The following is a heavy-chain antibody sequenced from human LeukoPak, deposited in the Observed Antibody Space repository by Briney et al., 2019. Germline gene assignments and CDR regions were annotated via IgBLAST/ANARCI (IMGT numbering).Heavy chain of an antibody. V-gene: IGHV3-53*01. D-gene: IGHD1-20*01. CDR3: ARVNRLTGTHYYYMDV. J-gene: IGHJ6*03. Sequence: GGSLRLSCAVSGLSSNYMSWVRQAPGKGLKWVSVIYGDGTTHYADSVKGRFTISRDSSKNTLYLQMTSLRDEDTAVFFCARVNRLTGTHYYYMDVWGKGTTVTVSS. CDR2: IYGDGTT. CDR1: GLSSNY.